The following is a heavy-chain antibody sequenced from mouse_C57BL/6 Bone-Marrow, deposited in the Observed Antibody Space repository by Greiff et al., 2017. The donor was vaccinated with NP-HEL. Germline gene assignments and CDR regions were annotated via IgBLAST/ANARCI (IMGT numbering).Heavy chain of an antibody. J-gene: IGHJ4*01. V-gene: IGHV1-78*01. CDR1: GYTFTDHT. D-gene: IGHD3-2*02. CDR3: ARSRQLRLRNYAMDY. Sequence: VQLQESDAELVKPGASVKISCKVSGYTFTDHTIHWMKQRPEQGLEWIGYIYPRDGSTKYNEKFKGKATLTADKSSSTAYMQLNSLTSEDSAVYFCARSRQLRLRNYAMDYWGQGTSVTVSS. CDR2: IYPRDGST.